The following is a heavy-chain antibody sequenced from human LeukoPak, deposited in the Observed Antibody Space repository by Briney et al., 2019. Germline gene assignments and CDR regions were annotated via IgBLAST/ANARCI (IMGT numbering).Heavy chain of an antibody. CDR1: GYTFTSYG. V-gene: IGHV1-18*01. CDR3: ARVEYCSSTSCLRDYYYYYMDV. CDR2: ISAYNGNT. Sequence: ASVKVSCKASGYTFTSYGISWVRQAPGQGLEWMGWISAYNGNTNYAQKLQGRVTMTTDTSTSTAYMELRSLRSDDTAVYYCARVEYCSSTSCLRDYYYYYMDVWGKGTTVTVSS. D-gene: IGHD2-2*01. J-gene: IGHJ6*03.